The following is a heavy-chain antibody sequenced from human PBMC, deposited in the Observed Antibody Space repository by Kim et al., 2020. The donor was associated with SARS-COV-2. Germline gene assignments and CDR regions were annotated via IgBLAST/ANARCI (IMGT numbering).Heavy chain of an antibody. D-gene: IGHD4-17*01. Sequence: ADSVKGRFTLSQDNSKTTLFLRLSSLRAEDTALYYCAKGTGYSDSYYFDYWGQGTLVTVFS. V-gene: IGHV3-23*01. J-gene: IGHJ4*02. CDR3: AKGTGYSDSYYFDY.